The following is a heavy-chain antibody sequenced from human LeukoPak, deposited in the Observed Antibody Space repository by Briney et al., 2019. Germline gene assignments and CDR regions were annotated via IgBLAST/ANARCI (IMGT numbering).Heavy chain of an antibody. CDR2: IWYDGSNK. V-gene: IGHV3-33*01. J-gene: IGHJ4*02. CDR1: GFTFSSYG. CDR3: ARDPDYYDSSGYDTGIDY. Sequence: GGSLRLSCAASGFTFSSYGMHWVRQAPGKGLEWVAVIWYDGSNKYYADSVKGRFTISRDNSKNTLYLQMNSLRAEDTAVYCCARDPDYYDSSGYDTGIDYWGQGTLVTVSS. D-gene: IGHD3-22*01.